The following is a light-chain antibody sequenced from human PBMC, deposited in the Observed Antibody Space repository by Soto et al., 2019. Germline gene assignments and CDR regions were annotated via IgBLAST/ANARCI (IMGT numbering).Light chain of an antibody. CDR3: QQYHAWPPGT. Sequence: DIVMTQSPAILSVSPGERATLSCRASQSVETYLAWFQHKAGQAPRLLIFGASTRAAGVPARFSGGGSATEFTLTICSLRSEDFAVYYCQQYHAWPPGTFGGGTKVEIK. CDR2: GAS. J-gene: IGKJ4*01. V-gene: IGKV3-15*01. CDR1: QSVETY.